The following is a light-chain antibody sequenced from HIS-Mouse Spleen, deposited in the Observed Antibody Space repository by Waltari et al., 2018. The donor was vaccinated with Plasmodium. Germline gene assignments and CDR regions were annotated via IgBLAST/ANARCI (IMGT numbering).Light chain of an antibody. CDR3: MQGTHWPPIFT. CDR1: QSLVYSDGNTY. Sequence: DVVMTQSPLSLPVTLGQPASISCRSSQSLVYSDGNTYLNWFQQSPGQSPRRLICKVSNRDSGVPDRFSGSGSGTDVTLKISRVEAEDVGVYYCMQGTHWPPIFTFGPGTKVDIK. V-gene: IGKV2-30*01. J-gene: IGKJ3*01. CDR2: KVS.